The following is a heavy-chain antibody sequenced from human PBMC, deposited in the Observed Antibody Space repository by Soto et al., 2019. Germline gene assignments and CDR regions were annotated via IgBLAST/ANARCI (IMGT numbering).Heavy chain of an antibody. CDR3: ARRWGEGRVDY. Sequence: QVQLQESGPGLVKPSATLSLTCAVSGGSISSSNWWSWVRQPPGKGLQWIGEIYHSGSTKYIPSLRSRVTTSGDKSRNQFSLKLSSVTAADPAVYYCARRWGEGRVDYWGQGTLVTVSS. CDR1: GGSISSSNW. J-gene: IGHJ4*02. V-gene: IGHV4-4*02. CDR2: IYHSGST. D-gene: IGHD3-10*01.